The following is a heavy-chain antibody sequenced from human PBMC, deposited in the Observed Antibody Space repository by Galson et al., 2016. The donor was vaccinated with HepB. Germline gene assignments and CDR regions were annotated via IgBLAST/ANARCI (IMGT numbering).Heavy chain of an antibody. V-gene: IGHV3-30*18. CDR3: AKDMSAVAGRGGYYYYYGMDV. J-gene: IGHJ6*02. D-gene: IGHD6-13*01. Sequence: SLRFSCAASGFTFSSFGMHWVRQAPGKGLEWVAVISYDGSNKYYADSVKGRFTISRDNSKNTLHLQINSLRAEDTAVYYCAKDMSAVAGRGGYYYYYGMDVWGQGTTVTVSS. CDR1: GFTFSSFG. CDR2: ISYDGSNK.